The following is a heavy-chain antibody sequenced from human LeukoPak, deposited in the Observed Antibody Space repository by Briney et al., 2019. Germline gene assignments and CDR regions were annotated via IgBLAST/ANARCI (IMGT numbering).Heavy chain of an antibody. V-gene: IGHV3-23*01. Sequence: GGSLRLSCAASGFTFSSYAMSWVRQAPGKGLEWVSAISGSGGSTYYADSVKGRFTISRDNSKNTLYLQMNSLRAEDTAVYYCAKQGVRITIFGVVIIWGRDYFDYWGQGTLVTVSS. D-gene: IGHD3-3*01. CDR1: GFTFSSYA. CDR2: ISGSGGST. J-gene: IGHJ4*02. CDR3: AKQGVRITIFGVVIIWGRDYFDY.